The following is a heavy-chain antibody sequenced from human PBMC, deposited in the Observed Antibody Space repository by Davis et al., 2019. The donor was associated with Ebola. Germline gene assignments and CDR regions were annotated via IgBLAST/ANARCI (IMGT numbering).Heavy chain of an antibody. CDR1: GYNFRTKY. CDR2: IDPKRESS. Sequence: ASVKVSCKASGYNFRTKYMNWVRQAPGQGLEWMGKIDPKRESSSYAQKFQGRVSLTRDTSRNTAYMELSGLTSEDTALYFCARGQIGYSGRFRFDSWGQGTLVTVSS. D-gene: IGHD5-12*01. CDR3: ARGQIGYSGRFRFDS. V-gene: IGHV1-46*01. J-gene: IGHJ4*02.